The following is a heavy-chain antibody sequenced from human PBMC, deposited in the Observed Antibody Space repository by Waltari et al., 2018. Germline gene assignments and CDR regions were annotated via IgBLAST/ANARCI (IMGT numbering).Heavy chain of an antibody. D-gene: IGHD2-21*02. CDR1: GGSMSGYY. V-gene: IGHV4-59*03. Sequence: QVQLQESGPGLVKPSETLSLTCTVSGGSMSGYYWNWIRHTPGKGLEWIAYIHSESSNDNPSRRSRVTITMDTSKKQFSRKLRSVTAADTAMYYCARSVYSCGDTYVPFCDYWGQGALVTISS. CDR3: ARSVYSCGDTYVPFCDY. CDR2: IHSESS. J-gene: IGHJ4*02.